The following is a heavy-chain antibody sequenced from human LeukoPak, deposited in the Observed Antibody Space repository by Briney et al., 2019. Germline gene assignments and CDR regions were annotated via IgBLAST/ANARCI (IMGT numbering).Heavy chain of an antibody. CDR3: AKGTTVVMYYFDY. Sequence: GGSLRLSCAASGFTFSSYAMSWVRQAPGKGLAWVSAISGSGGSTYYAASVKGRFTISRDNSKNTLYLQMNSLRAEDTAVYYCAKGTTVVMYYFDYWGQGTLVTASS. D-gene: IGHD4-23*01. V-gene: IGHV3-23*01. J-gene: IGHJ4*02. CDR1: GFTFSSYA. CDR2: ISGSGGST.